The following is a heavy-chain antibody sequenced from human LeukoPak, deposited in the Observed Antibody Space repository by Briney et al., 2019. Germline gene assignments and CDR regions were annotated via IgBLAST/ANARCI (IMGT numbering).Heavy chain of an antibody. CDR1: GFTFSSYA. V-gene: IGHV3-23*01. Sequence: PGGSLRLSCAASGFTFSSYAMSWVRQAPGKGLEWASAISGSGGSTYYADSVKGRFTISRDNSKNTLYLQMNSLRAEDTAVYYCAKRDVEMATIKSSFDYWGQGTQVTVSS. CDR3: AKRDVEMATIKSSFDY. J-gene: IGHJ4*02. CDR2: ISGSGGST. D-gene: IGHD5-24*01.